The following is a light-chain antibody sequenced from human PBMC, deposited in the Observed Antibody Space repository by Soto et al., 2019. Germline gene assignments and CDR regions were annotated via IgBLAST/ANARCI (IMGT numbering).Light chain of an antibody. J-gene: IGLJ2*01. CDR2: VNS. V-gene: IGLV1-40*01. Sequence: QSVLTQPPSVSGAPGQRVTISCTGSSSNVGAGYDVHWYQQLPGTAPKLLIYVNSNRPSGVPDRFSGSKSGTSASLAIAGLQAEDEADYHCQSYDSSLSVVFGGGTKLTVL. CDR3: QSYDSSLSVV. CDR1: SSNVGAGYD.